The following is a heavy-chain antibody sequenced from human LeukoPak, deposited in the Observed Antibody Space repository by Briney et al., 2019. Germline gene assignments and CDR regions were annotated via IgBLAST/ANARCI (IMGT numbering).Heavy chain of an antibody. J-gene: IGHJ5*02. CDR2: ITTYNGNT. V-gene: IGHV1-18*01. D-gene: IGHD2-15*01. Sequence: ASVKASCKASGYTFINYGITWVRQAPGQGLEWMGWITTYNGNTYYAQNFQGRVTMTADTSTSTAYMEVRSLRSDDTAVYYCARLSPPIASFCSGGTCYSGGFDPWGQGTLVTVSS. CDR1: GYTFINYG. CDR3: ARLSPPIASFCSGGTCYSGGFDP.